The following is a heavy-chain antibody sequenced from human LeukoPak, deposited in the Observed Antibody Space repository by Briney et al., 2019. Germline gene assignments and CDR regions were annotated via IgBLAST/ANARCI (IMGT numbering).Heavy chain of an antibody. J-gene: IGHJ4*02. CDR3: ARATQYYDSSGRIDY. Sequence: GGSLRLSCAASGFTFAGYAMSWVRQAPGKGLEWVSSISSSSSYIYYADSVKGRFTISRDNAKNSLYLQMNSLRAEDTAVYYCARATQYYDSSGRIDYWGQGTLVTVSS. V-gene: IGHV3-21*01. CDR2: ISSSSSYI. CDR1: GFTFAGYA. D-gene: IGHD3-22*01.